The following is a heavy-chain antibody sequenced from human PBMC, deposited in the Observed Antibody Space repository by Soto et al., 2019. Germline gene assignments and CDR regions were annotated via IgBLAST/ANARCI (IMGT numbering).Heavy chain of an antibody. CDR3: ATSRNYYDSSGPGY. CDR1: GYTFTSYG. J-gene: IGHJ4*02. CDR2: IIPIFGTA. V-gene: IGHV1-69*06. D-gene: IGHD3-22*01. Sequence: GAKVKVSCKASGYTFTSYGISWVRQAPGQGLEWMGGIIPIFGTANYAQKFQGRVTITADKSTSTAYMELSSLRSEDTAVYYCATSRNYYDSSGPGYWGQGTLVTVAS.